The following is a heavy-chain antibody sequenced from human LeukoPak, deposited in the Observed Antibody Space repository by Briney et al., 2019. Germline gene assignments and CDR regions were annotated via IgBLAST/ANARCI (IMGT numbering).Heavy chain of an antibody. CDR3: AREDYEYYFDY. CDR1: GFTFSDYY. V-gene: IGHV3-11*01. D-gene: IGHD4-17*01. Sequence: EGSLRLSCAASGFTFSDYYMSWIRQAPGKGLEWVSYISSSGSTIYYADSVKGRFTISRDNAKNSLYLQMNSLRAEDTAVYYCAREDYEYYFDYWGQGTLVTVSS. CDR2: ISSSGSTI. J-gene: IGHJ4*02.